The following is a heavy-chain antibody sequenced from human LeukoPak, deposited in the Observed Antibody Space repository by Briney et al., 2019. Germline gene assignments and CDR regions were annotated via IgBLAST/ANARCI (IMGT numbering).Heavy chain of an antibody. CDR1: GFTVRNNY. V-gene: IGHV3-66*01. J-gene: IGHJ5*01. CDR2: IYNTGTT. CDR3: ARDISSRWYDF. Sequence: GGSLRVSCAASGFTVRNNYMSWVRQAPGKGLEWVSFIYNTGTTMYADSVKGRFTISKDNSKNTLYLQMNSLRAEDTAVYYCARDISSRWYDFWGQGTLVTVSS. D-gene: IGHD6-13*01.